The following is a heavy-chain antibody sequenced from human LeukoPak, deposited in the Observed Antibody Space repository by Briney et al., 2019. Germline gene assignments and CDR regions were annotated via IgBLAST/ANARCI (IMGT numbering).Heavy chain of an antibody. D-gene: IGHD3-3*01. CDR2: LRYDGTNK. Sequence: GGSLRLSCAASGFTFSNYAMHWVRQAPGKGLEWVAFLRYDGTNKYYADSVKGRFTIPRDNAKNSLYLQMNSLRAEDTAVYYCAGNFWSGYYTGYWGQGTLVTVSS. J-gene: IGHJ4*02. V-gene: IGHV3-30*02. CDR3: AGNFWSGYYTGY. CDR1: GFTFSNYA.